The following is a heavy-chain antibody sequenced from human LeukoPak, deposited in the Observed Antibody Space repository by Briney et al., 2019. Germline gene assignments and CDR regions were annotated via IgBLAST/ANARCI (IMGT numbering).Heavy chain of an antibody. D-gene: IGHD3-22*01. CDR3: AAGYNNYDSRRPSFDY. Sequence: SVKVSCKASGFTFTSSAIQWVRQARGQRLEWIGWIVVGSGNTNYAQKFQERITITRDMSTSTAYMELSSLRSEDTAVYYCAAGYNNYDSRRPSFDYWGQGTLVTVSS. CDR1: GFTFTSSA. J-gene: IGHJ4*02. CDR2: IVVGSGNT. V-gene: IGHV1-58*02.